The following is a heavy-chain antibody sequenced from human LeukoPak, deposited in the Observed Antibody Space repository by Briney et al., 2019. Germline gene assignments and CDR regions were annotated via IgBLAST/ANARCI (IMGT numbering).Heavy chain of an antibody. J-gene: IGHJ3*02. CDR1: GFTFSSYG. D-gene: IGHD1-26*01. V-gene: IGHV3-23*01. Sequence: GGSLRLSCAASGFTFSSYGMSWVRQAPGKGLEWVSAISGSGGSTYYADSVKGRFTISRVNSKNTLYLQMNSLRAEDTAVYYCARDFFREVGAGAFDIWGQGTMVTVSS. CDR3: ARDFFREVGAGAFDI. CDR2: ISGSGGST.